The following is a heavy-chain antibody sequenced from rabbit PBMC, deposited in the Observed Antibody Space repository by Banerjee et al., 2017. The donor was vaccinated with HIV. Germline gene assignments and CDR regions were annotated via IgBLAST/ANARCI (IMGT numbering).Heavy chain of an antibody. CDR2: IGGGSSGIT. J-gene: IGHJ4*01. CDR3: ARDLAAVTGWNFGL. Sequence: QEQLEESGGDLVKPEGSLTLTCTASGFSFSNKYVMCWVRQAPGKGLEWIGCIGGGSSGITYYASWAKGRFTISKASWTTVTLQMTSLTAADTATYFCARDLAAVTGWNFGLWGPGTLVTVS. CDR1: GFSFSNKYV. V-gene: IGHV1S45*01. D-gene: IGHD7-1*01.